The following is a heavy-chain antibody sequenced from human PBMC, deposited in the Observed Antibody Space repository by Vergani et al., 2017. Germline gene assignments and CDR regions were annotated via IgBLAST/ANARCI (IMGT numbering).Heavy chain of an antibody. V-gene: IGHV4-59*12. J-gene: IGHJ6*02. Sequence: QVQLQESGPGLVKPSETLSLTCTVSGGSISSYYWSWIRQPPGKGLEWIGYIYYSGSTNYNPSLKSRVTISVDTSKNQFSLKLSSVTAADTAVYYCARVGEMATTRTHYYGMDVWGQGTTVTVSS. CDR3: ARVGEMATTRTHYYGMDV. CDR2: IYYSGST. D-gene: IGHD5-24*01. CDR1: GGSISSYY.